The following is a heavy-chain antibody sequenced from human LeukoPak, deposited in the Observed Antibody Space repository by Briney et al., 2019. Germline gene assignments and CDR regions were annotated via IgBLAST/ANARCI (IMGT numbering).Heavy chain of an antibody. V-gene: IGHV3-48*03. CDR3: ARANPGMTPYYYGMDV. Sequence: GGSLRLSCAASGFTFSSYEINWVRQAPGKGLEWVSYISVSGGPKYYADSVKGRFTISRDNAKNSLYLQMNSLRAEDTAVYYCARANPGMTPYYYGMDVWGQGTTVTVSS. CDR2: ISVSGGPK. CDR1: GFTFSSYE. J-gene: IGHJ6*02. D-gene: IGHD1-14*01.